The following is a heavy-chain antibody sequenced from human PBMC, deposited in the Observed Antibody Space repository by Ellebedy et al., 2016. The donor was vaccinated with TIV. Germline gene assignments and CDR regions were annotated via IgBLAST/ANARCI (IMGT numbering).Heavy chain of an antibody. J-gene: IGHJ4*02. CDR1: GGSISGYY. Sequence: SETLSLXCTVSGGSISGYYWSWIRQPPGKGLEWIAYIYFSGRTNYNPSLQSRVTISVDTSKNQFSLKLSSVTAADTAVYYCTRGPDNAKTGYWGQGTLVSVSS. CDR2: IYFSGRT. D-gene: IGHD1-1*01. V-gene: IGHV4-59*12. CDR3: TRGPDNAKTGY.